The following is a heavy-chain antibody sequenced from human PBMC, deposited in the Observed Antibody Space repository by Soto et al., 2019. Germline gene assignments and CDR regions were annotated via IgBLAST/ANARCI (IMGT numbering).Heavy chain of an antibody. V-gene: IGHV3-7*03. CDR1: GFSFSSYW. J-gene: IGHJ6*02. D-gene: IGHD3-9*01. CDR3: AKEAGLVRFFDWLSNGLDV. Sequence: EIQLMQSGGGLVRPGGSLRLSCAASGFSFSSYWMSWVRQAPGKGPEWVANIKEDGGEQHYVDSVKGRFTISRDNTENSLFLQMNNLRAEDSAIYYCAKEAGLVRFFDWLSNGLDVWGQGTAVTVS. CDR2: IKEDGGEQ.